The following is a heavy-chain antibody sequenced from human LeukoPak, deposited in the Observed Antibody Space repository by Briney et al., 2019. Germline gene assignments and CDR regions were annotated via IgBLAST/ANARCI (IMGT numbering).Heavy chain of an antibody. D-gene: IGHD3-10*01. Sequence: SVKVSCKASGGTFTSYAISWVRQAPGQGLQYLGGSIPNFRTAKYAQDFQGRVTITTDETTAYMELSSLTSEDTAVYYCARAGRFSNYDYYYHMDVWGKGTTVIVSS. CDR3: ARAGRFSNYDYYYHMDV. CDR1: GGTFTSYA. CDR2: SIPNFRTA. J-gene: IGHJ6*03. V-gene: IGHV1-69*05.